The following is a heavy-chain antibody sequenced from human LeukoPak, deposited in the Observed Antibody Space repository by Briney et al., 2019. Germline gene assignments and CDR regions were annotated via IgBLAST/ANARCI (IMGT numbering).Heavy chain of an antibody. J-gene: IGHJ4*02. CDR2: IRSDASNQ. Sequence: GGSLRLSCAASAFTFSSYGMHWVRQAPGKGPEWVAFIRSDASNQYYADSVKGRFTISKDNSKNTLYLQMNSLRAEDTAVFYCAKVPLSSSGWDREYYFDYWGQGTLVTVSS. D-gene: IGHD6-19*01. V-gene: IGHV3-30*02. CDR3: AKVPLSSSGWDREYYFDY. CDR1: AFTFSSYG.